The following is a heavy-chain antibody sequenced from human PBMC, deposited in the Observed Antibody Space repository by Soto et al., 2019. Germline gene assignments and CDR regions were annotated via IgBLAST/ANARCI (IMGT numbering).Heavy chain of an antibody. CDR2: IIPILGIA. CDR1: GGTFSSYT. Sequence: QVQLVQSGAEVKKPGSSVKVSCKASGGTFSSYTISWVRQAPGQGLEWMGRIIPILGIANYAQKFQGRVTITADKSTSTAYMELSSLRSEDTAVYYCARDKGGSGSIVYYYYGMDVWGQGTTVTVSS. D-gene: IGHD3-10*01. CDR3: ARDKGGSGSIVYYYYGMDV. V-gene: IGHV1-69*08. J-gene: IGHJ6*02.